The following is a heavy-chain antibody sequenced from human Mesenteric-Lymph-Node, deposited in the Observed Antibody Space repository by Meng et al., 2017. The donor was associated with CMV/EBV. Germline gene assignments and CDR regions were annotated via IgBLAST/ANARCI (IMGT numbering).Heavy chain of an antibody. D-gene: IGHD3-10*01. J-gene: IGHJ4*02. V-gene: IGHV1-8*01. CDR3: ARGNGGSFGY. CDR1: GYRFTSYD. CDR2: MKPISGDT. Sequence: KVSCKASGYRFTSYDIHWVRQATGQGLEWMGWMKPISGDTGYAQKFQGRVTMTRDTSTNTAYMELNSLRSDDTAVYYCARGNGGSFGYWGQGSLVTVSS.